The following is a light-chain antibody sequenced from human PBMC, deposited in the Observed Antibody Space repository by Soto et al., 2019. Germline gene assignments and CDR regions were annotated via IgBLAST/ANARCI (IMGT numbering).Light chain of an antibody. Sequence: DIPLTQSPATLSVSAGGRATLSCRASQTISGSLAWYQQKPGKAPKLLIYSASTRDTGVPARFSGSGSGTDFTLTISSLQPDDFATYYCQQYNSCSGTFGQGTKVDIK. CDR1: QTISGS. CDR3: QQYNSCSGT. CDR2: SAS. J-gene: IGKJ1*01. V-gene: IGKV1-5*03.